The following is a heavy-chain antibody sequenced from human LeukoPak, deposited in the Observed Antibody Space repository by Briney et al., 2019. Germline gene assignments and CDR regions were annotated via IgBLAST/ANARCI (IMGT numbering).Heavy chain of an antibody. CDR3: ARELWLRLHYFDY. J-gene: IGHJ4*02. V-gene: IGHV4-59*11. Sequence: SETLSLTCTVSGGSNSSHYWSWIRQPPGKGLEWIGYVSDSGSTNYNPSLKSRVTVSVDTSKNQFSLKLSSVTAADTAVYYCARELWLRLHYFDYWGQGTLVTVSS. CDR2: VSDSGST. CDR1: GGSNSSHY. D-gene: IGHD5-12*01.